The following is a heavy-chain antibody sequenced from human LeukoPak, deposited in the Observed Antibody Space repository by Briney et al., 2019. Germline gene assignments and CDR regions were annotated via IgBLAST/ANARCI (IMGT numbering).Heavy chain of an antibody. CDR3: AREGITMVRGRSYYYGMDV. CDR1: GFTFSSHW. Sequence: GGSLRLSCAASGFTFSSHWMHWVRQAPGNGLVWVSRINSDGSSTSYADSVKGRFTISRDNAKSTLYLQLNSLRAEDTAVYYCAREGITMVRGRSYYYGMDVWGQGTTVTVSS. J-gene: IGHJ6*02. D-gene: IGHD3-10*01. CDR2: INSDGSST. V-gene: IGHV3-74*01.